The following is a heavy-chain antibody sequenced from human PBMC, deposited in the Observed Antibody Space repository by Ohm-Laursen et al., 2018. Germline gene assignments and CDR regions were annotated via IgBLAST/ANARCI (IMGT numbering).Heavy chain of an antibody. CDR1: GFIFWSYE. Sequence: SLSLSCTASGFIFWSYEMNWVRQAPGQGLEWVSYISSSGSTIYYAGSVKGRFTIFRDSAMDSLYLQMNNLSVDDTAIYYCARGDYHDRSGYYFVHWGQGALVTVSS. CDR2: ISSSGSTI. J-gene: IGHJ4*02. V-gene: IGHV3-48*03. D-gene: IGHD3-22*01. CDR3: ARGDYHDRSGYYFVH.